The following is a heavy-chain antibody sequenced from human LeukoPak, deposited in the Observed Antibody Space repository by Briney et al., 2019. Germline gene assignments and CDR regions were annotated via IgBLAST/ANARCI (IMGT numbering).Heavy chain of an antibody. J-gene: IGHJ4*02. Sequence: SETLSLTCTVSGGSISSSSYYWGWLRQPPGKGLEWIGSIYYSGSAYYHPSLKSRVTISVDTSKNQFSLKLSSVTAADTAVYYCAREKAGRTRDSDYYGSGSYRHFDYWGQGTLVTVSS. CDR1: GGSISSSSYY. V-gene: IGHV4-39*07. D-gene: IGHD3-10*01. CDR3: AREKAGRTRDSDYYGSGSYRHFDY. CDR2: IYYSGSA.